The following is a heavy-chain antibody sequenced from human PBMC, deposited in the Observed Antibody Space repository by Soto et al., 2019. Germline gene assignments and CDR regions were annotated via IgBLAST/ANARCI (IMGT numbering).Heavy chain of an antibody. V-gene: IGHV1-24*01. J-gene: IGHJ3*02. CDR2: FDPEDGET. CDR1: GYTLTDLS. D-gene: IGHD4-17*01. CDR3: ASDIYGDFHEGAFDI. Sequence: ASVKVSCTVSGYTLTDLSMQWVRQAPGKGLEWMGGFDPEDGETIYAQKFQGRVTITRDTSASTAYMELSSLRSEDTAVYYCASDIYGDFHEGAFDIWGQGTMVTVSS.